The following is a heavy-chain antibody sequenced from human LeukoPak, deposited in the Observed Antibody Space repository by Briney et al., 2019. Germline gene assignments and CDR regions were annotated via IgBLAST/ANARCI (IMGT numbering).Heavy chain of an antibody. CDR2: IYYSGST. CDR3: ARERSSWYVDY. Sequence: PSETLSLTCTVSGRSISSYYWSWIRQPPGKGLEWIGYIYYSGSTNYNPSLKSRVTISVDTSKNQFSLKLSSVTAADTAVYYCARERSSWYVDYWGQGTLVTVSS. CDR1: GRSISSYY. J-gene: IGHJ4*02. V-gene: IGHV4-59*01. D-gene: IGHD6-13*01.